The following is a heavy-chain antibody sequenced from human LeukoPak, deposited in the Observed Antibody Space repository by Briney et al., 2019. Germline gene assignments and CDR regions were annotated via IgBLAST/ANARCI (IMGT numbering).Heavy chain of an antibody. CDR3: ATLGRVDVADY. Sequence: GGSLRLSCAASGFTFSSHWMHWVRQAPGKGLVWVSRINSDGSSTSYADSVKGRFTISRDNAKNTLYLQMNSLRAEDTAVYYCATLGRVDVADYWGQGTLVTVSS. CDR2: INSDGSST. J-gene: IGHJ4*02. D-gene: IGHD7-27*01. CDR1: GFTFSSHW. V-gene: IGHV3-74*01.